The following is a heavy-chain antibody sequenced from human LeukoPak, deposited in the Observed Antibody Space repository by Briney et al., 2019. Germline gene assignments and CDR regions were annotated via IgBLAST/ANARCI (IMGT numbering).Heavy chain of an antibody. Sequence: ASVTVTFLASGCSFTSYGISWVGQPPGQGLEWIALICSYNCNTNYLQKFQGRVIITTDTSMNTASVDLKGLTSDDSGVYYCARDPDCSSTRCSDSPFDYWGQGTLVSVS. CDR3: ARDPDCSSTRCSDSPFDY. J-gene: IGHJ4*02. V-gene: IGHV1-18*01. CDR1: GCSFTSYG. D-gene: IGHD2-2*01. CDR2: ICSYNCNT.